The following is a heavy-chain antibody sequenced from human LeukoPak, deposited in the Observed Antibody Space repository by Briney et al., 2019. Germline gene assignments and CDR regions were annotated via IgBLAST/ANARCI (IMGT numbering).Heavy chain of an antibody. D-gene: IGHD6-19*01. V-gene: IGHV4-39*01. CDR1: GGSISSSSHY. Sequence: SETLSLTCIVSGGSISSSSHYWGWIRQPPGKGLGWIGSIYYSGSTYYSPSLKSRVTISVDTSKNQFSLKLSSVTAADTGVYYGARQEAVAGRGGDYWGQGTLVTVSS. CDR3: ARQEAVAGRGGDY. J-gene: IGHJ4*02. CDR2: IYYSGST.